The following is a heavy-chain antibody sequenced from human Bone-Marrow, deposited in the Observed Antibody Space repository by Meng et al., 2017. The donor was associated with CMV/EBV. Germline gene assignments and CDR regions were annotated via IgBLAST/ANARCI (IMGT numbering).Heavy chain of an antibody. CDR1: GGTFTSYG. Sequence: ASVKVSCKASGGTFTSYGISWVRQAPGQGLEWMGWISAYNDNTNYAQKLQGRVTMTTDTSTSTAYMELRSLRSDDTAVYYCAREEYEYGDYGMDVWGQGTTVTVSS. J-gene: IGHJ6*02. CDR3: AREEYEYGDYGMDV. D-gene: IGHD4-17*01. V-gene: IGHV1-18*01. CDR2: ISAYNDNT.